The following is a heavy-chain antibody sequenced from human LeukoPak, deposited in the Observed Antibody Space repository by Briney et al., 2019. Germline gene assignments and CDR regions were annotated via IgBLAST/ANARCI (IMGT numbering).Heavy chain of an antibody. J-gene: IGHJ3*01. V-gene: IGHV4-31*03. CDR1: GGSISSGGYY. CDR2: IYYSGST. D-gene: IGHD3-3*01. Sequence: SETLSLTCTVSGGSISSGGYYWSWIRQHPGKGLEWIGYIYYSGSTYYNPSLKSRVTISVDTSKNQFSLKLSSVTAADTAVYYCARAFYDFWEDWGQGTMVTVSS. CDR3: ARAFYDFWED.